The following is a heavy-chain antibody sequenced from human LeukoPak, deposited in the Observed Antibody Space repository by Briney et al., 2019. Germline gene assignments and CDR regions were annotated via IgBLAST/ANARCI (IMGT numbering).Heavy chain of an antibody. CDR3: ARGTAMVRGVTTIFDY. CDR1: GFTFSSYA. Sequence: GGSLRLSCAASGFTFSSYAVHWVRQAPGKGLEYVSAISSNGGSTYYANSVKGRFTISRDNSKNTLYLQMGSLRAEDMAEYYCARGTAMVRGVTTIFDYWGQGTLVTVSS. V-gene: IGHV3-64*01. CDR2: ISSNGGST. J-gene: IGHJ4*02. D-gene: IGHD3-10*01.